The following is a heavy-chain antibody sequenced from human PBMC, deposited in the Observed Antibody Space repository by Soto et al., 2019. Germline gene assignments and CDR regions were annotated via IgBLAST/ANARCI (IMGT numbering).Heavy chain of an antibody. J-gene: IGHJ6*02. CDR3: ARESSLLGYYYGMDV. Sequence: QVQLVESGGGVVQPGRSLRLSCAASGFTFSSYAMHWVRQAPGKGLEWVAVISYDGSNKYYADSVKGRFTISRDNSKNTLYLQMNSLRAEDTAVYYCARESSLLGYYYGMDVWGQGTTVTVSS. V-gene: IGHV3-30-3*01. CDR1: GFTFSSYA. D-gene: IGHD2-15*01. CDR2: ISYDGSNK.